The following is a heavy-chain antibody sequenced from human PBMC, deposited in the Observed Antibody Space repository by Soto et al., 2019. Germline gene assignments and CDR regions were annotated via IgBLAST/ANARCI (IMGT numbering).Heavy chain of an antibody. V-gene: IGHV3-33*01. Sequence: GGSLRLSCAASGFTFSSYGMHWVRQAPGKGLEWVAVIWYDGSNKYYADSVKGRFTISRDNSKNTLYLQMNSLRAEDTAVYYCPRHIPKYSSPRYYYYYYGMDVWGQGTTVTVSS. CDR1: GFTFSSYG. D-gene: IGHD6-6*01. J-gene: IGHJ6*02. CDR2: IWYDGSNK. CDR3: PRHIPKYSSPRYYYYYYGMDV.